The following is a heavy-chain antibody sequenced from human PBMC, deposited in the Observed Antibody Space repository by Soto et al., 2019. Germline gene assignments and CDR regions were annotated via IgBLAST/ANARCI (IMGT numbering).Heavy chain of an antibody. D-gene: IGHD3-22*01. CDR2: IKLDGSEK. CDR1: GFTFSTYW. CDR3: ARAPHYYDSSVHLYYYHYTMDV. V-gene: IGHV3-7*03. Sequence: PGGSLRLSCAASGFTFSTYWMSWVRQAPGKGLEWVANIKLDGSEKYYVDSVKGRFTISRDNAKNSLYLQMNSLRAEDTAVYYCARAPHYYDSSVHLYYYHYTMDVWGQGTTVTVSS. J-gene: IGHJ6*02.